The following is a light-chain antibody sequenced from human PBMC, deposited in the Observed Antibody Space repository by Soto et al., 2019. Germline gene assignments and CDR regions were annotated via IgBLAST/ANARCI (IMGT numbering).Light chain of an antibody. CDR3: QQYHNWPIS. V-gene: IGKV3-15*01. Sequence: EIVMTQSPATLSVSPGEVATLSFRASQSVTSNLAWYQQKPGQAPRLVMYGVVTRAPGIPARFSGSGSGTELTLTISSLQSEDFAVYYCQQYHNWPISFGQGTRLEIK. J-gene: IGKJ5*01. CDR2: GVV. CDR1: QSVTSN.